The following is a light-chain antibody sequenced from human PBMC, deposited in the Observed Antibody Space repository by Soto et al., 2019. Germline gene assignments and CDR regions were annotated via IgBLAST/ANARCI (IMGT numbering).Light chain of an antibody. V-gene: IGLV2-8*01. CDR2: EVT. J-gene: IGLJ1*01. CDR3: SSYTGGNPSYV. Sequence: QSALTQPPSASGSPGQSVTISCTGTSSDVGGYDYVSWYQQHPDKAPKLMIYEVTIRPSGVSDRFSGSKSGNTASLTVSELQAEDEADYYCSSYTGGNPSYVFGTGTKVTVL. CDR1: SSDVGGYDY.